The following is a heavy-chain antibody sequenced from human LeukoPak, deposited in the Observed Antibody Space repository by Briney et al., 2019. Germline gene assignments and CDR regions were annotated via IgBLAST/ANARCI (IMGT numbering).Heavy chain of an antibody. CDR1: GFTFSTYS. J-gene: IGHJ4*02. V-gene: IGHV3-21*04. CDR2: ISPDSNYK. CDR3: AKALTTVTTSEPFDY. D-gene: IGHD4-17*01. Sequence: GGSLRLSCAASGFTFSTYSMNWLRLAPGKGLEWVSSISPDSNYKYYVDSVKGRFTISRDNSKNTLYLQMNSLRAEDTAVYYCAKALTTVTTSEPFDYWGQGTLVTVSS.